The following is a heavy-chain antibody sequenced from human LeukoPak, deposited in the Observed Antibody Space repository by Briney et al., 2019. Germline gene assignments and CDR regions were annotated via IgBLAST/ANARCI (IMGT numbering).Heavy chain of an antibody. Sequence: GGSLRLSCAASGFTFSSYTMNWVRQAPGKGLEWVSSISSSSSYIYYADSVKGRFTISRDNAKNSLYLQMNSLRGEGTAVYYCARDVGSYAQPGVLDYWGQGTLVTVSS. J-gene: IGHJ4*02. D-gene: IGHD2-15*01. CDR3: ARDVGSYAQPGVLDY. CDR2: ISSSSSYI. CDR1: GFTFSSYT. V-gene: IGHV3-21*01.